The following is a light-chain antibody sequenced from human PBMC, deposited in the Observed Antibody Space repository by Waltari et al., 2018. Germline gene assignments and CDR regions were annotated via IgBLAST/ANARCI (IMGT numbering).Light chain of an antibody. CDR1: SPTIGARYD. CDR2: RNT. J-gene: IGLJ2*01. Sequence: QSVPTQPPSVSGAPGPTVTLPCTVRSPTIGARYDLHRYQQPPGTAPKLLIYRNTNRPSGVPYRFSGSKSDTSAPLAITVLQAEDEAAYYCQSYDSSLTSVLFGGGTKLTVL. V-gene: IGLV1-40*01. CDR3: QSYDSSLTSVL.